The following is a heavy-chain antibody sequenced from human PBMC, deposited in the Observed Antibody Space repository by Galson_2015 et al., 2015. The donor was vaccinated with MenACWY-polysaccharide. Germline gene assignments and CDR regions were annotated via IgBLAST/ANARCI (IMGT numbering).Heavy chain of an antibody. V-gene: IGHV3-74*01. D-gene: IGHD3-3*01. CDR3: ARGHYDLWSGYRHYYFGLDV. CDR1: EFDFSTYW. Sequence: SLRLSCAASEFDFSTYWMHWVRQVPGKGPVWVSRINSDETSTSYADSVKGRFSISRDNAKSTLYLQMNSLRAEDTAVYYCARGHYDLWSGYRHYYFGLDVWGRGTTVTVSS. CDR2: INSDETST. J-gene: IGHJ6*01.